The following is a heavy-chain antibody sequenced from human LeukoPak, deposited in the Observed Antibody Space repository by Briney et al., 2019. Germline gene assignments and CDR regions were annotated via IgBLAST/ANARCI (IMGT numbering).Heavy chain of an antibody. Sequence: SETLSLTCTVSGGSVSSGTYYWSWIRQPPGKGLEWIGYIYYSGSTNYNPSLKSRVTVSVDTPKNQCSLKLGSVTTADTAVYYCTRSTNLEAFDIWGQGTMVTVSS. CDR3: TRSTNLEAFDI. D-gene: IGHD2-8*01. V-gene: IGHV4-61*01. CDR1: GGSVSSGTYY. CDR2: IYYSGST. J-gene: IGHJ3*02.